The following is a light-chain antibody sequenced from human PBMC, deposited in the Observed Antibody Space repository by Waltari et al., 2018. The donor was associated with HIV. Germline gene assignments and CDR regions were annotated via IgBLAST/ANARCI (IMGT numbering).Light chain of an antibody. Sequence: EIVLTQSPAILSVSPGETATLPCRARQSVQEFLAWYQRRPGQVPKLVVYDASKRAAGVPDRFSGSGFGTDCTLAISGLEPEDVAFYYCQHRTTWPPTFGGGTRVEIE. CDR2: DAS. CDR1: QSVQEF. J-gene: IGKJ4*01. V-gene: IGKV3-11*01. CDR3: QHRTTWPPT.